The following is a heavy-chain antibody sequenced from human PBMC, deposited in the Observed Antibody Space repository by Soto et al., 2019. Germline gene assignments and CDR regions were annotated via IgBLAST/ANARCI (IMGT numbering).Heavy chain of an antibody. D-gene: IGHD4-17*01. Sequence: SVKDSCKASGGTFSSHSINWVRQAPVQGLEWMGGIVTLFGTANYAQNFQGRVTITADQSTSTVYMDLSSLRSDDTAVYYCAREVGYGDFSAALLDWGQGTLVTVSS. CDR3: AREVGYGDFSAALLD. CDR1: GGTFSSHS. V-gene: IGHV1-69*01. J-gene: IGHJ4*02. CDR2: IVTLFGTA.